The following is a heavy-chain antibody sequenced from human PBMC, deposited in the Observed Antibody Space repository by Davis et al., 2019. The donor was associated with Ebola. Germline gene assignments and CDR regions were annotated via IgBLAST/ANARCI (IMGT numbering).Heavy chain of an antibody. CDR3: ARVVRGVFSFWSGYSDY. D-gene: IGHD3-3*01. J-gene: IGHJ4*02. V-gene: IGHV4-61*01. CDR1: GGSVSSGSYY. Sequence: MPSETLSLTCTVSGGSVSSGSYYWSWIRQPPGKGLEWIGYIHYSGSTNYNPSLNSRVTISVDTSKNQFSLKLSSLTAADTAVYYCARVVRGVFSFWSGYSDYWGQGTLVTVSS. CDR2: IHYSGST.